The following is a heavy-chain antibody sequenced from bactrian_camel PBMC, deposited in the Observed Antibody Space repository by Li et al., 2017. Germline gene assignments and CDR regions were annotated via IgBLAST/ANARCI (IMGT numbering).Heavy chain of an antibody. CDR2: MNDIGGDKPT. CDR3: AAGAYYNYYDNCLGNFGY. V-gene: IGHV3S40*01. CDR1: GYTVGPYC. J-gene: IGHJ6*01. D-gene: IGHD4*01. Sequence: VQLVESGGGSVQAGGSLRLSCAPSGYTVGPYCWGWFRQAPGNEREGVSSMNDIGGDKPTAYADSVKGRFTISRDNAKNTVYLQMNSLKPEDTATYYCAAGAYYNYYDNCLGNFGYWGQGTQVTVS.